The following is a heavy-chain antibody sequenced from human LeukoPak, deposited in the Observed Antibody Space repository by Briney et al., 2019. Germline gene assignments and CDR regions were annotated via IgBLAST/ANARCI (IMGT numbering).Heavy chain of an antibody. D-gene: IGHD2-21*02. CDR3: ARGSLTPPIVVTAIRFQRGSPFDY. CDR2: INHSGST. V-gene: IGHV4-34*01. Sequence: SETLSLTCAVYGGSFSGYYWSWIRQPPGKGLEWIGEINHSGSTNYNPSLKSRVTISVDTSKNQFSLKLSSVTAADTAVYYCARGSLTPPIVVTAIRFQRGSPFDYWGQGTLVTVSS. J-gene: IGHJ4*02. CDR1: GGSFSGYY.